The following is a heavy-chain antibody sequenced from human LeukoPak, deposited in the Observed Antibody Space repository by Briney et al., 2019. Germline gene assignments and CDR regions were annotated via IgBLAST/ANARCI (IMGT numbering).Heavy chain of an antibody. CDR2: IIPIFGTA. CDR1: GGTFSSYA. Sequence: GSSGKVSCKASGGTFSSYAISWVRQAPGQGLEWMGGIIPIFGTANYAQKFQGRVTITADESTSTAYMELSSLRSEDTAVYYCASANCSGGSCYLPLSDYWGQGTLVTVSS. J-gene: IGHJ4*02. V-gene: IGHV1-69*01. D-gene: IGHD2-15*01. CDR3: ASANCSGGSCYLPLSDY.